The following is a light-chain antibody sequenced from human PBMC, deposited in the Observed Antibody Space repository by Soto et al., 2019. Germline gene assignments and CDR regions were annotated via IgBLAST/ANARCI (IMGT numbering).Light chain of an antibody. Sequence: EIVLTQSPAILSLSLGERATLSCRASQSVSTFLAWYQQKPGQAPRLLIYDVSNRATGIPARFSGSGSGTDFTLTISSLEPEDFAVYYCQLRTSWPPSLTFGGGTKVEIK. CDR2: DVS. J-gene: IGKJ4*01. CDR3: QLRTSWPPSLT. V-gene: IGKV3-11*01. CDR1: QSVSTF.